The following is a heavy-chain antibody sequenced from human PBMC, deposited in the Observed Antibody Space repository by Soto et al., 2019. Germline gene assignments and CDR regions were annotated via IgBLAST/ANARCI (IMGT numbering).Heavy chain of an antibody. CDR2: ISGSGGST. Sequence: PGGSLRLSCAASGFTFSSYAMSWVRQAPGKGLEWVSAISGSGGSTYYADSVKGRFTISRDNSKNTLYLQMNSLRAEDTAVYYCAKDPSTNYYGSGSYYEYFQQWGAGTMVTVSS. J-gene: IGHJ1*01. CDR1: GFTFSSYA. D-gene: IGHD3-10*01. V-gene: IGHV3-23*01. CDR3: AKDPSTNYYGSGSYYEYFQQ.